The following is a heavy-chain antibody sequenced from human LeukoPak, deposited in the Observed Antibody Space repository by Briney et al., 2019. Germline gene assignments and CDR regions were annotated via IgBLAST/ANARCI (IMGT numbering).Heavy chain of an antibody. Sequence: ASVKVSCKASGYTVTSYDINWVRQATGQGLEWMGWMNPNSGNTGYAEKFQGRVTMTRNIFIRTAYMELSTLRSDDTAVYYCARGRGYSYGYADYWGQGTLVTVSS. CDR2: MNPNSGNT. V-gene: IGHV1-8*01. D-gene: IGHD5-18*01. J-gene: IGHJ4*02. CDR3: ARGRGYSYGYADY. CDR1: GYTVTSYD.